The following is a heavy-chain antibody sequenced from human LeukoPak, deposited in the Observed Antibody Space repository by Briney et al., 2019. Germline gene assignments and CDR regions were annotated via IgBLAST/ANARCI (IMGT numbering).Heavy chain of an antibody. J-gene: IGHJ4*02. D-gene: IGHD3-3*01. Sequence: SVKVSCKASGGTFSSYAISWVRQAPGQGLEWMGGIIPIFGTANYAQKFQGRVTITTDESTSTAYMELSSLRSEDTAVYYCARDTLLYDFWRGYYTPYYFDYWGQGTLATVSS. CDR2: IIPIFGTA. CDR3: ARDTLLYDFWRGYYTPYYFDY. CDR1: GGTFSSYA. V-gene: IGHV1-69*05.